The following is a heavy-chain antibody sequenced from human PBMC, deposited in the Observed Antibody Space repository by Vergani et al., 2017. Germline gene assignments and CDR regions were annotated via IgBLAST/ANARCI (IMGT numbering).Heavy chain of an antibody. CDR1: GGSFSGYY. D-gene: IGHD4-17*01. CDR2: INHSGST. J-gene: IGHJ4*02. CDR3: ARVGRTTVTRGFDY. Sequence: QVQLQQWGAGLLKPSETLSLTCAVYGGSFSGYYWSWIRQPPGKGLEWIGEINHSGSTNYNPSLKSRVTISGDTSKNQFSLKLSSVTAADTAVYYCARVGRTTVTRGFDYWGQGTLVTVSS. V-gene: IGHV4-34*01.